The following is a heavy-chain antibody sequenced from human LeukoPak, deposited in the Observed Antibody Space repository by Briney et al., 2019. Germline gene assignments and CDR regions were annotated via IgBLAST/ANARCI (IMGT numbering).Heavy chain of an antibody. CDR2: IRYDGSNK. V-gene: IGHV3-30*02. J-gene: IGHJ6*03. CDR1: GFTFSSYG. D-gene: IGHD2-2*01. Sequence: PGGSLRLSCAASGFTFSSYGMHWVRQAPGKGLEWVAFIRYDGSNKYYADSVKGRFTISRDNSKNTLYLQMNSLRAEDTAVYYCAKVPHCSSTSCPGAYYMDVWGKGTTVTVSS. CDR3: AKVPHCSSTSCPGAYYMDV.